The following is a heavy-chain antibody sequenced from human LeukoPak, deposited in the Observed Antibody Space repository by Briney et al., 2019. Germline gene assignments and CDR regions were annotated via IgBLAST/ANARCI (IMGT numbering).Heavy chain of an antibody. CDR1: GYTFTSYG. J-gene: IGHJ6*02. CDR3: ASYDPSRYSYGYGSYYYGMDV. CDR2: ISAYNGNT. D-gene: IGHD5-18*01. V-gene: IGHV1-18*01. Sequence: ASVKDSCKASGYTFTSYGISWVRQAPGQGLEWMGWISAYNGNTNYAQKLQGRVTMTSDTSTSTAYMELRSLRSDDTAVYYCASYDPSRYSYGYGSYYYGMDVWGQGTTVTVSS.